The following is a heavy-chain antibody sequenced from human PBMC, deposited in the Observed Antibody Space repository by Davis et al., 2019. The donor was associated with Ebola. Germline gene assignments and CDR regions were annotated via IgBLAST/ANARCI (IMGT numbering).Heavy chain of an antibody. CDR3: ARDRGDYEDNWFDP. D-gene: IGHD4-17*01. CDR2: IYYSGST. Sequence: SETLSLTCTVSGGSISSSSSYWGWIRQPPGKGLEWIGYIYYSGSTYYNPSLKSRVTISVDTTKNQFSLKLSSVTAADTAVYYCARDRGDYEDNWFDPWGQGTLVTVSS. CDR1: GGSISSSSSY. V-gene: IGHV4-30-4*08. J-gene: IGHJ5*02.